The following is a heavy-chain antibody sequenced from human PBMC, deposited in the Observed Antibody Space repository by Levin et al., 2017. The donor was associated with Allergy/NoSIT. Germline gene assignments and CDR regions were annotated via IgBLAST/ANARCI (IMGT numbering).Heavy chain of an antibody. CDR1: GGSISGSNFY. CDR2: IYYSGST. J-gene: IGHJ6*02. CDR3: AREVGSLIVGGFYDYGLEV. V-gene: IGHV4-39*07. Sequence: SETLSLTCSVSGGSISGSNFYWGWIRQPPGKGLEWIGSIYYSGSTYYNPSLKSRVIISVDTSKNQFSLNLSSVSAADTAVYYCAREVGSLIVGGFYDYGLEVWGQGTTVTVAS. D-gene: IGHD3-22*01.